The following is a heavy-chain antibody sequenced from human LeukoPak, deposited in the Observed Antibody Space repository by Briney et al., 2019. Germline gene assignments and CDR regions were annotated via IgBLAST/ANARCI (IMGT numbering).Heavy chain of an antibody. CDR1: VFTLSSYA. D-gene: IGHD3-22*01. V-gene: IGHV3-23*01. CDR2: ISVSGNT. CDR3: AKDRYYYDSSGYFDY. Sequence: GGTLRLSRAASVFTLSSYAMSGVRRAPAKGLEGVTAISVSGNTYHADSVKGRFTISRDSSKNTLYLQMNSLRAEDTAVYYCAKDRYYYDSSGYFDYWGQGTLVTVSS. J-gene: IGHJ4*02.